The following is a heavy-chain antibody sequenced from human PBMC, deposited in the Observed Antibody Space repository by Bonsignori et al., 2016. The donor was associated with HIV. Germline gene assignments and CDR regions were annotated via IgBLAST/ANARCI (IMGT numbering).Heavy chain of an antibody. D-gene: IGHD4-11*01. Sequence: VRQAPGKGLEWVANIKEDGSIKKYADSVKGRFTISRDSAKNSLYLQMNSLRAEDTALYYCARVDYLDEGLAFWGPGTLVTVSS. CDR2: IKEDGSIK. J-gene: IGHJ4*02. CDR3: ARVDYLDEGLAF. V-gene: IGHV3-7*03.